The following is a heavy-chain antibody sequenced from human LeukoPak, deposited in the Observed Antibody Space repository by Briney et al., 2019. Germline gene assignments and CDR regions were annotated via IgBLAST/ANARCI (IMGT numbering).Heavy chain of an antibody. V-gene: IGHV1-69*05. CDR1: GCTFSSYA. D-gene: IGHD6-19*01. CDR2: IIPIFGTA. J-gene: IGHJ4*02. Sequence: SVKVSCKASGCTFSSYAISWVRQAPGQGLEWMGRIIPIFGTANYAQKVQCRVTITTDEPTSTAYMELSSLRSEDTAVYCCARDWSPKHYSSGWYYFDCWGQASLVTVSS. CDR3: ARDWSPKHYSSGWYYFDC.